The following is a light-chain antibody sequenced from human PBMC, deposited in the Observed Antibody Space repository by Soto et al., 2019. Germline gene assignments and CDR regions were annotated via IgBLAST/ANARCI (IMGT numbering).Light chain of an antibody. CDR1: QTLRSTY. CDR3: QQYGSSPYT. CDR2: GVS. V-gene: IGKV3-20*01. J-gene: IGKJ2*01. Sequence: VLTQSPATLSLFPGERATLSCRASQTLRSTYLTWYQQKPGQAPRLLIYGVSSRATGIPDRFSGSGSGTDFTLTISKLEPEDCAVYYCQQYGSSPYTLGQGTKLEI.